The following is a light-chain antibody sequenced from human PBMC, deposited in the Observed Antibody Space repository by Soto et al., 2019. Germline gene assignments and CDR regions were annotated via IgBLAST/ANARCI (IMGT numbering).Light chain of an antibody. V-gene: IGLV2-14*01. Sequence: QSVRTQPASVSGSPGQSITISCTGTSSDRAIYNYVSWYQQQPGKAPKLMIYQVTNRPSGVSNRFSGSRSGNTASLTISGLQAEDEADYYCSSYTDSSNYVFGTGTKVTVL. CDR3: SSYTDSSNYV. J-gene: IGLJ1*01. CDR1: SSDRAIYNY. CDR2: QVT.